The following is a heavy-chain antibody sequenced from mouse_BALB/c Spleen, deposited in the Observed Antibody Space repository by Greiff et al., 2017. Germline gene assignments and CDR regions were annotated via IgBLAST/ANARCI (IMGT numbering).Heavy chain of an antibody. CDR1: GFTFSDYG. J-gene: IGHJ3*01. CDR3: ARDLRTGAFAY. Sequence: EVMLVESGGGLVQPGGSRKLSCAASGFTFSDYGMAWVRQAPGKGPEWVAFISNLAYSIYYADTVTGRFTISRENAKNTLYLEMSSLRSEDTAMYYCARDLRTGAFAYWGQGTLVTVSA. V-gene: IGHV5-15*02. CDR2: ISNLAYSI. D-gene: IGHD4-1*01.